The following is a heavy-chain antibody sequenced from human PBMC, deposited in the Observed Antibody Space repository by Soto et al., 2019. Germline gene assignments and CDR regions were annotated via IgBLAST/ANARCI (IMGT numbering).Heavy chain of an antibody. CDR1: GYTFTSYG. CDR2: ISAYNGNT. Sequence: ASVKVSCKASGYTFTSYGISWVRQAPGQGLEWMGWISAYNGNTNYAQKLQGRVTMTTDTSTSTAYMELRSLRSDDTAVYYCARDAPLHDYGGHSQLTLDYWGQGTLVSGSS. D-gene: IGHD4-17*01. J-gene: IGHJ4*02. V-gene: IGHV1-18*01. CDR3: ARDAPLHDYGGHSQLTLDY.